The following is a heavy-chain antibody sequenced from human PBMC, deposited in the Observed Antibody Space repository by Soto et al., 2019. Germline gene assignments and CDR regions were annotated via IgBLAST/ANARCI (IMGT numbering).Heavy chain of an antibody. CDR3: ARVGLPYDFWSGYYTGGEDPYYYYMDV. D-gene: IGHD3-3*01. V-gene: IGHV3-33*01. J-gene: IGHJ6*03. CDR2: IWYDGSNK. Sequence: GGSLRLSCAASGFTFSSYGMHWVRQAPGKGLEWVAVIWYDGSNKYYADSVKGRFTISRDNSKNTLYLQMNSLRAEDTAVYYCARVGLPYDFWSGYYTGGEDPYYYYMDVWGKGTTVTVSS. CDR1: GFTFSSYG.